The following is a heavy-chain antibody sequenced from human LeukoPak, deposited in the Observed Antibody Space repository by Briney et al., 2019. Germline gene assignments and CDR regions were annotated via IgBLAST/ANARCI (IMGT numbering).Heavy chain of an antibody. CDR2: IKSKTDGGTT. V-gene: IGHV3-15*01. Sequence: AGGSLRLSCAASGFTFSNAWMSWVRQAPGKGLEWVGRIKSKTDGGTTDYAAPVKGRFTISRDDSKNTLYLQMNSLKTEDTAVYYCATFDSGIYYFDYWGQGTLVTVSS. D-gene: IGHD1-26*01. CDR3: ATFDSGIYYFDY. J-gene: IGHJ4*02. CDR1: GFTFSNAW.